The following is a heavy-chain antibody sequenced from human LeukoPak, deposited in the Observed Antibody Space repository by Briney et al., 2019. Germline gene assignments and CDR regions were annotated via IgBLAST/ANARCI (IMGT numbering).Heavy chain of an antibody. CDR1: GYTFTSYG. CDR2: ISAYNGNT. D-gene: IGHD1-26*01. CDR3: ARDASGIVGATTFDY. Sequence: ASVKVSCKASGYTFTSYGVSWVRQAPGQGLMWMGWISAYNGNTNYAQKLQGRVTMTTDTSTSTAYMELRSLRSDDTAVYYCARDASGIVGATTFDYWGQGTLVTVSS. V-gene: IGHV1-18*01. J-gene: IGHJ4*02.